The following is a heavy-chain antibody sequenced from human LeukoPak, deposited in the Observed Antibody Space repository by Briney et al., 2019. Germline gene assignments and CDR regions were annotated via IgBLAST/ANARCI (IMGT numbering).Heavy chain of an antibody. J-gene: IGHJ4*02. CDR1: GGSISSGGYS. Sequence: PSETLSLTCAVSGGSISSGGYSWSWIRQPPGKGLEWIGYIYHSGSTYSNPSLKSRVTISVDRSKNHFSLKLSSVTAADTAVYYCARGLNRLVDYWGQGPLVTVSS. D-gene: IGHD2-21*01. V-gene: IGHV4-30-2*01. CDR3: ARGLNRLVDY. CDR2: IYHSGST.